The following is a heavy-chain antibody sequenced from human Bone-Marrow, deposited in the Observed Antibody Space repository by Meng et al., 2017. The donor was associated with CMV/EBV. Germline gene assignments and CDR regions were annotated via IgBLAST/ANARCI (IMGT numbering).Heavy chain of an antibody. J-gene: IGHJ6*02. Sequence: ASVKVSCKASGYTLTSYGISWVRQAPGQGLEWMGWISAYNGNRNYAQKLQGRVTMTTDTSTSTAYMELRSMRSADTAVYYCARWLVVLPAAQIIYDCMDVWGQGTTVTVSS. CDR3: ARWLVVLPAAQIIYDCMDV. V-gene: IGHV1-18*01. CDR2: ISAYNGNR. D-gene: IGHD2-2*01. CDR1: GYTLTSYG.